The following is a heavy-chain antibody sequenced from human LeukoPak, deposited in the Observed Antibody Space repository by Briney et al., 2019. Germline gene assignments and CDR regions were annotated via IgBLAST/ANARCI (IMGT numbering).Heavy chain of an antibody. V-gene: IGHV4-38-2*02. D-gene: IGHD4-11*01. CDR1: GYSISSGYY. CDR2: IYHTGST. Sequence: SETLSLTCTVSGYSISSGYYWGWIRQPPGKGLEWIGDIYHTGSTYYNPSLKSRVTISIDTSKNQFSLKLSSVTAADTAVYYCARESHSKYYYYMDVWGKGTTVTVSS. CDR3: ARESHSKYYYYMDV. J-gene: IGHJ6*03.